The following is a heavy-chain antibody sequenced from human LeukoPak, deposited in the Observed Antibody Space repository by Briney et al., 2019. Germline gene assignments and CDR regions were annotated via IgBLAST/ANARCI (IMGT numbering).Heavy chain of an antibody. J-gene: IGHJ4*02. D-gene: IGHD3-22*01. Sequence: SETLSLTCTVSGGSISSGSYYWSWIRQPAGKGLEWIGRIHTSGSTNYNPSLKSRVTISVDTSKNQFSLKLSSVTAADTAVYYCARDASDYYDSSGYSHFDYWGQGTLVTVSS. CDR3: ARDASDYYDSSGYSHFDY. V-gene: IGHV4-61*02. CDR2: IHTSGST. CDR1: GGSISSGSYY.